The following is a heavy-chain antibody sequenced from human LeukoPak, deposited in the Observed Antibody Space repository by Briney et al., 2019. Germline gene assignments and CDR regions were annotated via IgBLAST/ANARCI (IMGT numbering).Heavy chain of an antibody. CDR1: GGSISSYY. CDR2: INHSGST. J-gene: IGHJ3*02. V-gene: IGHV4-34*01. Sequence: TASETLSLTCTVSGGSISSYYWSWIRQPPGKGLEWIGEINHSGSTNYNPSLKSRVTISVDRSKNQFSLKLSSVTAADTAVYYCARDRGDRGAIFVAGDAFDIWGQGTMVTVSS. CDR3: ARDRGDRGAIFVAGDAFDI. D-gene: IGHD3-3*01.